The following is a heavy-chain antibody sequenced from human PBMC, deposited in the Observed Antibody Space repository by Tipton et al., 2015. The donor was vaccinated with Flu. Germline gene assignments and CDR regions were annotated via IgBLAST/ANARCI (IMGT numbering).Heavy chain of an antibody. J-gene: IGHJ4*02. V-gene: IGHV3-7*01. CDR3: GRAIGGSSSH. CDR1: GFTLSSYW. Sequence: SLRLSCAASGFTLSSYWMHWVRQAPGKGLEWVANINQDGSVNYYVDSVKGRFTISRDNAKNSLYLQMNNLRAEDTAVYYCGRAIGGSSSHWGQGTLVTVSS. CDR2: INQDGSVN. D-gene: IGHD2-2*01.